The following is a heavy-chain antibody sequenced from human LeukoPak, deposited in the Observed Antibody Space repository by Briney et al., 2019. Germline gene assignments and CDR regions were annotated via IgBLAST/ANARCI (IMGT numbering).Heavy chain of an antibody. CDR1: GYTFTSYY. J-gene: IGHJ5*02. Sequence: GASVKVYCKASGYTFTSYYMHWVRQAPGQGLEWMGIINPSGGSTSYAQKFQSRVTMTRDTSISTAYMELSRLRSDDTAVYYCARARATREMATISPWGQGTLVTVSS. D-gene: IGHD5-24*01. V-gene: IGHV1-46*01. CDR2: INPSGGST. CDR3: ARARATREMATISP.